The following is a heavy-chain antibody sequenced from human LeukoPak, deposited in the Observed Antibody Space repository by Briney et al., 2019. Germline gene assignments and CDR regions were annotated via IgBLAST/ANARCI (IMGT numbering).Heavy chain of an antibody. D-gene: IGHD3-9*01. CDR1: GGTFSSYA. J-gene: IGHJ4*02. V-gene: IGHV1-69*13. Sequence: ASVKVSCKASGGTFSSYAISWVRQAPGQGLEWMGRIIPIFGTANYAQKFQGRVTITADESTSTAYMELSSLRSEDTAVYYCARDGTHSKSTILVGGDWGQGTLVTVSS. CDR2: IIPIFGTA. CDR3: ARDGTHSKSTILVGGD.